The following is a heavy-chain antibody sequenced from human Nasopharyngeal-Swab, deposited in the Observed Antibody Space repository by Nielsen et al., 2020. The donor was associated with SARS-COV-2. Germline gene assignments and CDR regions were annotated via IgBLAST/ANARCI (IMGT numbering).Heavy chain of an antibody. J-gene: IGHJ4*02. CDR1: GFIFSASA. CDR3: TTDFHFDY. V-gene: IGHV3-73*01. CDR2: IGGKEHNYAK. Sequence: GESLKISCAASGFIFSASAIHWVRQASGKGLEWVGRIGGKEHNYAKTDAATVQGRFTSSRDDSKNTAFLQMDCLKTEDTALYDCTTDFHFDYWGLGTLVTVSS.